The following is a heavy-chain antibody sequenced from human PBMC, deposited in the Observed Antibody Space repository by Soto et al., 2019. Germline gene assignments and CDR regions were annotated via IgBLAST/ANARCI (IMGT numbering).Heavy chain of an antibody. CDR2: IDPSDSYT. CDR3: ASQSRLVNNCFDP. V-gene: IGHV5-10-1*01. D-gene: IGHD3-9*01. CDR1: GYSFTSYW. J-gene: IGHJ5*02. Sequence: HGESLKISCKGSGYSFTSYWISWVRQMPGKGLEWMGRIDPSDSYTNYSPSFQGHVTISADKSISTAYLQWSSLKASDTAMYYCASQSRLVNNCFDPWGQGTLVTVSS.